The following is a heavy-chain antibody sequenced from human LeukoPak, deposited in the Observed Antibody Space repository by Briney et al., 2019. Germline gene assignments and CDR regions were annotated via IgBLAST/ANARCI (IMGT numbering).Heavy chain of an antibody. CDR2: INPSGGST. V-gene: IGHV1-46*01. J-gene: IGHJ4*02. CDR3: ARDWKGYYDSSGYFDY. Sequence: ASVKVSCKASGYTFTSYYMHWVRQAPGQGLERMGIINPSGGSTSYAQKFQGRVTMTRDMSTSTVYMELSSLISEDTAVYYCARDWKGYYDSSGYFDYWGQGTLVTVSS. D-gene: IGHD3-22*01. CDR1: GYTFTSYY.